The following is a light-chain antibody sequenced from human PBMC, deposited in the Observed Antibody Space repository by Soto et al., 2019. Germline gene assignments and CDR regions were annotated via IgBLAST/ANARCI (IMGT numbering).Light chain of an antibody. Sequence: QSALTQPASVSGSPGQSISISCTGTCDVLDTYDYISWYQQHPGKVPKLIIYEVTYRPSGISNRFSGSKSGNSASLTISGLQAEDEADYYCSSYTNTNTLVFGGGTKLTVL. V-gene: IGLV2-14*01. CDR1: CDVLDTYDY. J-gene: IGLJ3*02. CDR3: SSYTNTNTLV. CDR2: EVT.